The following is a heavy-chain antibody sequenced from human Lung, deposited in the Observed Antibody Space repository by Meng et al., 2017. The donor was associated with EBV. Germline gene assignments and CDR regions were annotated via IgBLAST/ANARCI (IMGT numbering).Heavy chain of an antibody. CDR1: GYTFTSSS. CDR3: ARGNGWRFDY. V-gene: IGHV7-4-1*01. D-gene: IGHD6-19*01. J-gene: IGHJ4*02. Sequence: QVRLVQSGSELKKPGDSVKVSCQAAGYTFTSSSINWVRHAPGQGFEWMGWININTGNPTYAQGFTGRFVFSLDTSVSTAYLQIDSLRADDTAVYYCARGNGWRFDYWGQGTLVTVSS. CDR2: ININTGNP.